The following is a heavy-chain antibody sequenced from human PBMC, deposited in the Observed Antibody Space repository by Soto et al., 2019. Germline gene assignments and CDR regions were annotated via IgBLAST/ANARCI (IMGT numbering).Heavy chain of an antibody. CDR1: GGSISSYY. V-gene: IGHV4-59*08. J-gene: IGHJ6*02. D-gene: IGHD3-22*01. Sequence: PSETLSLTCTVTGGSISSYYWSWIRQPPGKGLEWIGYISYSGNTNYNPSLKSRVTISVDTSKNQFSLTLSSVTAADTAVYYCARHQYYYDGLDVWGQGTTVTVSS. CDR3: ARHQYYYDGLDV. CDR2: ISYSGNT.